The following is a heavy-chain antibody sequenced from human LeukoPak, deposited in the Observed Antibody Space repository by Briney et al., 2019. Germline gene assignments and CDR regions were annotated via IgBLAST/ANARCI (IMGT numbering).Heavy chain of an antibody. J-gene: IGHJ5*02. D-gene: IGHD2-2*01. Sequence: SETLSLTCIVSGGSVSSYYWSWIRQPPGKGLEWIGYVYYRRGTHYNASLKSRLTISVDTSMNQFSLKLSSVTAADTAVYYCARHADIEVVRHGFDPWGQGTLVTVSS. CDR3: ARHADIEVVRHGFDP. V-gene: IGHV4-59*08. CDR1: GGSVSSYY. CDR2: VYYRRGT.